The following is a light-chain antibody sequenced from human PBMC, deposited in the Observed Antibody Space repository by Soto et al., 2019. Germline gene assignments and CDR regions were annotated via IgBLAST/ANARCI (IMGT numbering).Light chain of an antibody. CDR3: SSYTSSSTLLYVV. CDR2: DVS. J-gene: IGLJ2*01. V-gene: IGLV2-14*01. Sequence: QSALTQPASVSGSPGQSITISCTGTSSDVGGYNYVSWYQQHPGKAPKLMIYDVSNRPSGVSNRFSGSKSGNTASLTISGLQAEDEAYYYCSSYTSSSTLLYVVFGGGTKVTVL. CDR1: SSDVGGYNY.